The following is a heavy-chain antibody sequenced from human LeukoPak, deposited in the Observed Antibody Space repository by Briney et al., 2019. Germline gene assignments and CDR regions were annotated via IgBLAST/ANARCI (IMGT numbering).Heavy chain of an antibody. V-gene: IGHV3-33*01. CDR3: VRGGYLCSGNYYDDY. CDR1: GFTFSTYD. Sequence: PGGSLRLSCAASGFTFSTYDMHWVRRAPGKGLEWVAAIRSDVSHEFYADSVKGRFTVSTDNSKNTLYLQLNSLRAAETAVSSCVRGGYLCSGNYYDDYWGQGTLVTVSS. CDR2: IRSDVSHE. J-gene: IGHJ4*02. D-gene: IGHD3-22*01.